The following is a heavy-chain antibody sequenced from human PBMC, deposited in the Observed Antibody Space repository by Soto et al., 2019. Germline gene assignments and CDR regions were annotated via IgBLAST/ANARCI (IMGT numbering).Heavy chain of an antibody. CDR1: GYTFTSYG. CDR3: ARDRPYYYDSSGSGMRRLYYYYYGMDV. J-gene: IGHJ6*02. CDR2: ISAYNGNT. V-gene: IGHV1-18*01. D-gene: IGHD3-22*01. Sequence: RASVKVSCKASGYTFTSYGISWVRQAPGQGLEWMGWISAYNGNTNYAQKLQGRVTMTTDTSTSTAYMELRSLRSDDTAVYYCARDRPYYYDSSGSGMRRLYYYYYGMDVWGQGTTVTVSS.